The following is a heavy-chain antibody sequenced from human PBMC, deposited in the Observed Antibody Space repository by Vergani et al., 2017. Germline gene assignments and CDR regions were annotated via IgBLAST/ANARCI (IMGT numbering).Heavy chain of an antibody. CDR2: IRSKANSYAT. V-gene: IGHV3-73*01. Sequence: EVQLVESGGGFVQPGGSLKLSCAASGFTFSGSAMHWVRQASGKGLEWVGRIRSKANSYATAYAASVKGRFTISRDDSKNMAYLQMSSLKSHDTAVYYCTTTYYDGSGYYRAYSDYWGLGALVTVSS. D-gene: IGHD3-22*01. J-gene: IGHJ4*02. CDR3: TTTYYDGSGYYRAYSDY. CDR1: GFTFSGSA.